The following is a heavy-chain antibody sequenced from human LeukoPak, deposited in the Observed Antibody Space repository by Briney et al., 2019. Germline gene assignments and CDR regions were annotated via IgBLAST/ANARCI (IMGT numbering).Heavy chain of an antibody. V-gene: IGHV4-61*02. J-gene: IGHJ4*02. CDR2: IYTSGST. CDR1: GGTISSGSYY. D-gene: IGHD4-17*01. CDR3: ARGDGDMGLGY. Sequence: SETLSLTCAVSGGTISSGSYYWGWLRQPAGKGLEWIGRIYTSGSTNYNPSLKSRVTISVDTSKNQFSLKLSSVTAADTAVYYCARGDGDMGLGYWGQGTLVTVSS.